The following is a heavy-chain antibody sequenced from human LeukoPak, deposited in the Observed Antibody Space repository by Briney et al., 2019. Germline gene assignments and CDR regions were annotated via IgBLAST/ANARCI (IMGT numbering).Heavy chain of an antibody. V-gene: IGHV3-53*04. D-gene: IGHD3-10*01. CDR3: ARGRGAANDAFDV. CDR1: VFTPRIFT. CDR2: IYSSSST. J-gene: IGHJ3*01. Sequence: GGSLRLSSAPSVFTPRIFTISCGSQAPREGLERGLVIYSSSSTSYGGSLKGIFTISRHNSKNTLYLQMNSLRADDTAVYYCARGRGAANDAFDVFGQGTIVIVSS.